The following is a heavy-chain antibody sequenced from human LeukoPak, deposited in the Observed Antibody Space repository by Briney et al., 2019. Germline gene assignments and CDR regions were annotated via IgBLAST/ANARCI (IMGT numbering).Heavy chain of an antibody. J-gene: IGHJ4*02. CDR3: ARRDCTSTTCYAGSYYFDY. CDR2: IYYSGRS. D-gene: IGHD2-2*01. V-gene: IGHV4-39*01. Sequence: SETLSLTCSVFGGSISSSSYYWGWIRQPPGKGLEWIGSIYYSGRSYYNPSLKSRFTISVYTSRNQFSLKLTSVTAADTAVYYCARRDCTSTTCYAGSYYFDYWGQGTLVTVSS. CDR1: GGSISSSSYY.